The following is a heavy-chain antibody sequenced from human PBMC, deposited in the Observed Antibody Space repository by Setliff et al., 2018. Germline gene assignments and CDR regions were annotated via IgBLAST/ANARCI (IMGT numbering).Heavy chain of an antibody. CDR2: INQGGGAQ. V-gene: IGHV3-7*01. CDR1: GFTFSSLW. J-gene: IGHJ5*02. Sequence: RLSCAASGFTFSSLWMSWVRQAPGKGLEWVANINQGGGAQFYVDSVKGRFTISRDNAKNPLYLQMSSLRAEDTAVYYCARDVFDFRTGQADPWGQGTLVTVSS. CDR3: ARDVFDFRTGQADP. D-gene: IGHD3-3*01.